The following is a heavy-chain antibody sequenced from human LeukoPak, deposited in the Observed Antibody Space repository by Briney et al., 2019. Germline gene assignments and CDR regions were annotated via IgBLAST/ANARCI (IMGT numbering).Heavy chain of an antibody. CDR2: INHSGST. CDR3: ARGKGDY. Sequence: SETLSLTCAVYGGSFSGYYWSWIRQPPGKGPEWIGEINHSGSTNYNPSLKSRVTISVDTSKNQFSLKLSSVTAADTAVYYCARGKGDYWGQGTLVTVSS. V-gene: IGHV4-34*01. J-gene: IGHJ4*02. CDR1: GGSFSGYY.